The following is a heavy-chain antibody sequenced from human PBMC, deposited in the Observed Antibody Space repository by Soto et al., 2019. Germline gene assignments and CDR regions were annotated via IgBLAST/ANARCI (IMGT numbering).Heavy chain of an antibody. D-gene: IGHD3-9*01. CDR1: GGSISSSSYY. CDR3: VRRTSIFTGYFLFDY. CDR2: IYYSGST. V-gene: IGHV4-39*01. Sequence: QLQLQESGPGLVKPSETLSLTCTVSGGSISSSSYYWGWIRQSPGKGLEWIGSIYYSGSTFYNPSLKSRVTISVDTSKTQFSLKLSSVTAADTAVYYCVRRTSIFTGYFLFDYWGQGTLVTVSS. J-gene: IGHJ4*02.